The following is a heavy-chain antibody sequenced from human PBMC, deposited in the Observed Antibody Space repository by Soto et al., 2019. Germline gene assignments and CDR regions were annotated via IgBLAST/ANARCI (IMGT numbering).Heavy chain of an antibody. CDR2: IWYDGSNK. D-gene: IGHD3-3*01. CDR3: ARDTLGLYYDFWSGEGGGMDV. CDR1: GFTFSSYG. V-gene: IGHV3-33*01. Sequence: PGGSLRLSCAASGFTFSSYGMHWVRQAPGKGLEWVAVIWYDGSNKYYADSVKGRFTISRDNSKNTLYLQMNSLRAEDTAVYYCARDTLGLYYDFWSGEGGGMDVWGQGTTVTVSS. J-gene: IGHJ6*02.